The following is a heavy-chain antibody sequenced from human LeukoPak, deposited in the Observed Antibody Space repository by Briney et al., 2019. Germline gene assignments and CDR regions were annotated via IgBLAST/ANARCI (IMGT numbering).Heavy chain of an antibody. V-gene: IGHV3-48*03. CDR1: GFTFSSYE. CDR3: ARKLPFGGNSLDY. D-gene: IGHD4-23*01. CDR2: ISSSGSTI. J-gene: IGHJ4*02. Sequence: GRSLRLSCAASGFTFSSYEMNWVRQPPGQGLDRVSYISSSGSTIYYADSVKGRFTISRDNAKNSLYLQMNSLRAEDTAVYYCARKLPFGGNSLDYWGQGTLVTVSS.